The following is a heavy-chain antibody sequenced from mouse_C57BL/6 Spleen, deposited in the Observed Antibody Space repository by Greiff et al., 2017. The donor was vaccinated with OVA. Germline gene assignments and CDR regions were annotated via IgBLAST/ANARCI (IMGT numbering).Heavy chain of an antibody. CDR3: ARSTVVASYYYAMDY. CDR1: GFTFSDYG. V-gene: IGHV5-17*01. J-gene: IGHJ4*01. Sequence: EVKLVESGGGLVKPGGSLKLSCAASGFTFSDYGMHWVRQAPEKGLEWVAYISSGSSTIYYADTVKGRFTISRDNAKNTLFLQMTSLRSEDTAMYYCARSTVVASYYYAMDYWGQGTSVTVSS. CDR2: ISSGSSTI. D-gene: IGHD1-1*01.